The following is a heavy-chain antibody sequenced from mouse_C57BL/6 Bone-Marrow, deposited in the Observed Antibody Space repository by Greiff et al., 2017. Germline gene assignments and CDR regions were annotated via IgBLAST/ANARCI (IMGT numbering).Heavy chain of an antibody. V-gene: IGHV1-69*01. J-gene: IGHJ1*03. Sequence: QVQLQQPGAELVMPGASVKLSCKASGYTFTSYWMHWVKQRPGQGLEWIGEIAPSDSYTNYNQKFKGKSTLTVDKSSSTAYMQLSSLTSEDSAVYYCAREGGIRNWYFDVWGTGTTVTVSS. CDR2: IAPSDSYT. CDR3: AREGGIRNWYFDV. CDR1: GYTFTSYW.